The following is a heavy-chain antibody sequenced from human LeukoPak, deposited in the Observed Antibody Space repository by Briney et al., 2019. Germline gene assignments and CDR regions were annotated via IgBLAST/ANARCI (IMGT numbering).Heavy chain of an antibody. Sequence: GGSLRLSCAASGFTFSDYYMSLIRQAPGKGLEWVSYISSSGSTIYYADSVKGRFTISRDNAKNSLYLQMNSLRAEDTAVYYCARLTGYCSGGSCTIDYWGQGTLVTVSS. CDR3: ARLTGYCSGGSCTIDY. V-gene: IGHV3-11*04. CDR1: GFTFSDYY. J-gene: IGHJ4*02. D-gene: IGHD2-15*01. CDR2: ISSSGSTI.